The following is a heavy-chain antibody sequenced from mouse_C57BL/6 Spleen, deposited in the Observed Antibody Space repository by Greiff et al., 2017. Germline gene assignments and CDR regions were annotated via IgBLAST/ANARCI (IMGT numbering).Heavy chain of an antibody. V-gene: IGHV1-72*01. Sequence: QVQLQQPGAELVKPGASVKLSCKASGYTFTSYWMHWVKQRPGRGLEWIGRIDPNSGGTKYNEKFKGKATLTVDKPSSTAYMQLISLTSEDSSVYYCAKSLGHWFADWGQGTLVTVSA. J-gene: IGHJ3*01. CDR3: AKSLGHWFAD. CDR2: IDPNSGGT. D-gene: IGHD4-1*01. CDR1: GYTFTSYW.